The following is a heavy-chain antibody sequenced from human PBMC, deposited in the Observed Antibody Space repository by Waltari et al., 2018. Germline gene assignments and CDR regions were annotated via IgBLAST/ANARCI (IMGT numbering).Heavy chain of an antibody. V-gene: IGHV3-30*18. Sequence: QVQLVESGGGVVQPGMSLRLSCAASGFSLSHFGMHGGRQAPGKGLGWVALASFDGSTTYYADSVRGRFTISRDNSKNTLYLDINTLRVDDTAIYYCAKDAFGNTYLDHWGQGTLVTVSS. J-gene: IGHJ5*02. CDR1: GFSLSHFG. CDR3: AKDAFGNTYLDH. CDR2: ASFDGSTT. D-gene: IGHD3-10*01.